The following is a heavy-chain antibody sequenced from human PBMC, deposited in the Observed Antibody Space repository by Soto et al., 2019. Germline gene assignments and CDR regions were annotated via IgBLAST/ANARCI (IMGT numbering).Heavy chain of an antibody. CDR2: IYWSGDE. CDR3: ARGLATLPVFAFDI. J-gene: IGHJ3*02. V-gene: IGHV2-5*01. D-gene: IGHD6-6*01. CDR1: GFSLSTSGVG. Sequence: SGPTLVNPTRTLTLTCSFSGFSLSTSGVGVGWIRQSPGKALEWLALIYWSGDEHYRPSLKSRLSIIKDTSKNHVVLIMTDMDPVDTATYYCARGLATLPVFAFDIWGQGTMVTVSS.